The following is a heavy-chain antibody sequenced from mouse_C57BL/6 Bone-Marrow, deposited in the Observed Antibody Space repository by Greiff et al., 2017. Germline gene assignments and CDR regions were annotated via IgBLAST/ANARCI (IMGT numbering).Heavy chain of an antibody. J-gene: IGHJ3*01. CDR1: GFTFSDYY. CDR3: ARLYGNYDWFAY. CDR2: ISNGGGST. Sequence: EVNVVESGGGLVQPGGSLKLSCAASGFTFSDYYMYWVRQTPEKRLEWVAYISNGGGSTYYPDTVKGRFTISRDNAKNTLYLQMSRLKSEDTAMYYCARLYGNYDWFAYWGQGTLVTVSA. D-gene: IGHD2-10*02. V-gene: IGHV5-12*01.